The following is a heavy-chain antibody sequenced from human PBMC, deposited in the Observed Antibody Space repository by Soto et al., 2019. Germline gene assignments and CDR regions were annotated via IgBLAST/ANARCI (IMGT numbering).Heavy chain of an antibody. Sequence: PGESLKISCKGSGYSFAGYWITWVRQKPGKGLEWMGRIDPSDSRTYYSPSFRGHVTISVTKSITTVFLQWSSLRASDTAMYYCSIQFYDSDTGPNFQYYFDSWGQGTPVTVSS. J-gene: IGHJ4*02. D-gene: IGHD3-22*01. V-gene: IGHV5-10-1*01. CDR3: SIQFYDSDTGPNFQYYFDS. CDR1: GYSFAGYW. CDR2: IDPSDSRT.